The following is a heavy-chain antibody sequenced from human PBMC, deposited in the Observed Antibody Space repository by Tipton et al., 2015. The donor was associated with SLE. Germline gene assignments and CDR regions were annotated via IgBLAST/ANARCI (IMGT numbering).Heavy chain of an antibody. CDR1: GGSVSSGSYH. Sequence: TLSLTCTVSGGSVSSGSYHWSWIRQPPGKGLEWIGYMYYSGSTNYNPSLKSRVTISVDTSKNQFSLKLSSVTAADTAVYYCARHCGGDCSEDYWGQGTLVTVSS. CDR2: MYYSGST. CDR3: ARHCGGDCSEDY. V-gene: IGHV4-61*01. D-gene: IGHD2-21*02. J-gene: IGHJ4*02.